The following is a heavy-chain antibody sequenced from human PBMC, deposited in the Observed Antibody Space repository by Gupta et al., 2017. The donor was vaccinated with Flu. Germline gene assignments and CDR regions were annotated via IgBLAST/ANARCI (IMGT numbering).Heavy chain of an antibody. CDR2: IWSNGKNK. CDR1: LSSCG. J-gene: IGHJ3*02. CDR3: VRERGPFDGFDI. D-gene: IGHD3-10*01. V-gene: IGHV3-33*01. Sequence: LSSCGLHWVRQAPGKGLEWVAVIWSNGKNKDYADTVRGRFTFSRDNSKNTMYLQMSSLRVEDTAVYYCVRERGPFDGFDIWGQGTMVTLSS.